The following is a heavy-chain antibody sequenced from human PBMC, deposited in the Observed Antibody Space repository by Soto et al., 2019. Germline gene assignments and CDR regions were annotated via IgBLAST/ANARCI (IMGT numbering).Heavy chain of an antibody. Sequence: SVKVSCKASGGTFSSYAISWVRQAPGQGLEWMGGIIPIFGTANYAQKFQGRVTITADESTSTAYMELSSLRSEDTAVYYCARGRPITGTTSPGQTFDYWGQGTLVTVSS. V-gene: IGHV1-69*13. D-gene: IGHD1-20*01. CDR1: GGTFSSYA. CDR3: ARGRPITGTTSPGQTFDY. CDR2: IIPIFGTA. J-gene: IGHJ4*02.